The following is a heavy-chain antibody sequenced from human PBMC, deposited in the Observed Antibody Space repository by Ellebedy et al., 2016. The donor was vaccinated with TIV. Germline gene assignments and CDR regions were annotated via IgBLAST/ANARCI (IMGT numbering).Heavy chain of an antibody. V-gene: IGHV3-23*01. CDR3: AKLNEGAFGMDV. J-gene: IGHJ6*02. CDR2: LSVSGDTT. Sequence: GESLKISCAASGFTFSTYAMGWVRQAPGKGLEWVSSLSVSGDTTYYADSVKGRFTISRDNFNAAVHLQINSLRAEDTAVYYCAKLNEGAFGMDVWGQGTTVTVSS. CDR1: GFTFSTYA.